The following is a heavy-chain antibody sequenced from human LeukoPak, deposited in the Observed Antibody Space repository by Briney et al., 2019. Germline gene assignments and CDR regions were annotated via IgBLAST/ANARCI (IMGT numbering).Heavy chain of an antibody. J-gene: IGHJ5*02. CDR3: ARVGHYYDSSGYRFDP. V-gene: IGHV1-46*03. D-gene: IGHD3-22*01. CDR2: INPSGGST. CDR1: GYTFTSYH. Sequence: ASVRVSCKASGYTFTSYHMHWVRQAPGQGLEWMGIINPSGGSTSYAQKFQGRVTMTRDTSTSTVYMELSSLRSEDTAVYYCARVGHYYDSSGYRFDPWGQGTLVTVSS.